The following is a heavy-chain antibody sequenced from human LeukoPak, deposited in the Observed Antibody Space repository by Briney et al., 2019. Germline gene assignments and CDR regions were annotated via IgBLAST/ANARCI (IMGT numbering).Heavy chain of an antibody. CDR1: GFTFSSYA. V-gene: IGHV3-30-3*02. Sequence: GGSLRLSCAASGFTFSSYAMHWVRQAPGKGLEWVAVISYDGSNKYYADSVKGRFTISRDNSKNTLYLQMNSLRAEDTAVYYCAKSGGAKSDYDFWSGLIPLGYWGQGTLVTVSS. CDR2: ISYDGSNK. D-gene: IGHD3-3*01. J-gene: IGHJ4*02. CDR3: AKSGGAKSDYDFWSGLIPLGY.